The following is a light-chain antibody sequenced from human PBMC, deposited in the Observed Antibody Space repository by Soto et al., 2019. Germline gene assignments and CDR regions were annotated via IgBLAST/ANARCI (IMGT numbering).Light chain of an antibody. J-gene: IGKJ4*01. V-gene: IGKV3-15*01. CDR3: QQYCNWPT. CDR1: QSVSSS. CDR2: GAS. Sequence: ETVMTQAPAALSVSPGERATLSCRASQSVSSSLAWYQQKPGQAPRLLIYGASTRATGIASRFSGSGTGTQFTLNISSLQYEDFAVYYCQQYCNWPTFGGGTKVEIK.